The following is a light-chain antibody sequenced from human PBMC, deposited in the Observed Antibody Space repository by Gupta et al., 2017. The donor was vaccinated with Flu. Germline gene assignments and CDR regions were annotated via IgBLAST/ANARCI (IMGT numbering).Light chain of an antibody. Sequence: SPSSLSASVGDRVTISCRASQDISNYLNWFQQKPGKAPRVLIYDASNLQTGVPSRFSGSGSGTTFTLTISNRQPEDFATYYCQQYDTVLISFGGGTKVEIK. CDR1: QDISNY. CDR3: QQYDTVLIS. J-gene: IGKJ4*01. V-gene: IGKV1-33*01. CDR2: DAS.